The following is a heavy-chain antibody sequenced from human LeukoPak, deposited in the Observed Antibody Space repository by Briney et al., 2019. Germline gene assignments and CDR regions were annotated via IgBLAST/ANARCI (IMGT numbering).Heavy chain of an antibody. D-gene: IGHD3-16*01. Sequence: ASVKVSCKASGYTFSNYGISWVRQAPGQGLEWLGWVSAYNGNTNYAQKLQGRVTMTTDTSTGIAYMELKSLRSDDTAVYYCARAGGVSFEARWFDPWAQGSLVTVSS. V-gene: IGHV1-18*01. CDR2: VSAYNGNT. J-gene: IGHJ5*02. CDR1: GYTFSNYG. CDR3: ARAGGVSFEARWFDP.